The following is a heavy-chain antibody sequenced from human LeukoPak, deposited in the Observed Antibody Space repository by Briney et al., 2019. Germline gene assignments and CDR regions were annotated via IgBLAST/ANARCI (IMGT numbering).Heavy chain of an antibody. CDR3: ARVYLSGYYYRGYFQH. CDR1: GYTFTGYY. D-gene: IGHD3-22*01. V-gene: IGHV1-2*02. CDR2: IYPNSGGT. J-gene: IGHJ1*01. Sequence: GASVKVSCKASGYTFTGYYMHWVRQAPGQGLEWMGWIYPNSGGTNYAQKFQGRVTMTRDTSISTAYMELSRLRSDDTAVYYCARVYLSGYYYRGYFQHWGQGTLVTVSS.